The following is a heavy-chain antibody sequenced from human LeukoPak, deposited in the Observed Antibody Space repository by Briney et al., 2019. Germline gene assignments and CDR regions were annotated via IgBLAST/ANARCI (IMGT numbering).Heavy chain of an antibody. CDR1: GGTFSSYA. D-gene: IGHD3-16*01. CDR3: AAGDNNDASDI. CDR2: IIPIFGTA. V-gene: IGHV1-69*05. Sequence: GASVKVSCKASGGTFSSYAISWVRQAPGQGLEWMGRIIPIFGTANYAQKFQGRVTITTDESTSTAYMELSSLRSEDTAVYYCAAGDNNDASDIWGQGTMVTVSS. J-gene: IGHJ3*02.